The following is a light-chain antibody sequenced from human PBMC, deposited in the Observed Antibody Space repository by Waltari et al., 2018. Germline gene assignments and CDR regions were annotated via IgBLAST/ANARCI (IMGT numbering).Light chain of an antibody. V-gene: IGLV3-1*01. CDR3: QAWDSSDVV. CDR2: QDS. CDR1: KLGDKY. J-gene: IGLJ2*01. Sequence: SYELTQPPSVSVSPGQTASITCSGAKLGDKYACWYQQQPGQSPGLVIYQDSKRPSGIPERFSGSNSGNTATLTISGTQAMDEADYYCQAWDSSDVVFGGGTKLTVL.